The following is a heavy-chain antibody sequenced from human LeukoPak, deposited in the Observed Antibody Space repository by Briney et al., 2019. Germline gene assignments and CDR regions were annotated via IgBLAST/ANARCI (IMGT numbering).Heavy chain of an antibody. CDR1: GGTFSSYA. D-gene: IGHD3-3*01. V-gene: IGHV1-69*13. CDR2: IIPIFGTA. J-gene: IGHJ6*02. Sequence: ASVKVSCKASGGTFSSYAISWVRQAPGQGLEWMGGIIPIFGTANYAQKFQGRVTITADESTSTAYMELSSLRSDDTAVYYCARDPAGVVTFYYYYYGMDVWGQGTTVTVSS. CDR3: ARDPAGVVTFYYYYYGMDV.